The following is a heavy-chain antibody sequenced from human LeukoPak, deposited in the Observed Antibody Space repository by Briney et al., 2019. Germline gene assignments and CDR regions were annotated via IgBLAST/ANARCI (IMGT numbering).Heavy chain of an antibody. D-gene: IGHD7-27*01. Sequence: PGGSLRLSCAASGFTFSSYDMHWVRQATGKGLEWVSAIGTAGGTYYPGSVKGRFTISRENAKNSLYLQMNSLRAEDTAVYYCARASNWEGGDYWGQGTLVTVSS. CDR1: GFTFSSYD. CDR3: ARASNWEGGDY. V-gene: IGHV3-13*01. J-gene: IGHJ4*02. CDR2: IGTAGGT.